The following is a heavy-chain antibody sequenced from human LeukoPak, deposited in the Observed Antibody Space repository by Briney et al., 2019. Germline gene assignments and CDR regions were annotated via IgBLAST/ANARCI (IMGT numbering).Heavy chain of an antibody. CDR3: ARGGVVPAATDFDY. V-gene: IGHV4-34*01. J-gene: IGHJ4*02. CDR1: GWSFSGYY. Sequence: SETLSLTCAAYGWSFSGYYWSWIRQPPGKGLEWIGEINHSGSTIYNPSFKSRVSISLNTSKNQFSLKLSSVTAADTAVYYCARGGVVPAATDFDYWGQGTLVTVSS. D-gene: IGHD2-2*01. CDR2: INHSGST.